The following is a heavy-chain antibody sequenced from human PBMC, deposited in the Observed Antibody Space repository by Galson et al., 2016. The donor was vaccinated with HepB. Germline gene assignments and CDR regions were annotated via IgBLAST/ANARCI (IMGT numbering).Heavy chain of an antibody. J-gene: IGHJ4*02. CDR3: ARGNIVGAIFDY. Sequence: SLRLSCAASGFTFSSYSMNWVRQAPGKGLEWVSSISSSSSHIYYADSVKGRFTISSDNAKNSLYLQMNSLRAEDTAVYYCARGNIVGAIFDYWGQGTLVTVSS. V-gene: IGHV3-21*01. CDR1: GFTFSSYS. D-gene: IGHD1-26*01. CDR2: ISSSSSHI.